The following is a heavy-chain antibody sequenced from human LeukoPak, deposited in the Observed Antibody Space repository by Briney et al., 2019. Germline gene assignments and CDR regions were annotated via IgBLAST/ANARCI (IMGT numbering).Heavy chain of an antibody. J-gene: IGHJ4*02. CDR2: IYCSGST. D-gene: IGHD1-26*01. CDR3: ARDGYSGSYYDY. Sequence: PSETLSLTCTVSGGSISSYYWSWIRQPPGKGLEWIGYIYCSGSTNYNPSLKSRVTISVDTSKNQFSLKLSSVTAADTAVYYCARDGYSGSYYDYWGQGTLVTVSS. V-gene: IGHV4-59*01. CDR1: GGSISSYY.